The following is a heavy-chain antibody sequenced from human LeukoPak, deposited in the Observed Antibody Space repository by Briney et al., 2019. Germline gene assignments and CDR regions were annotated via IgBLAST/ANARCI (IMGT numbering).Heavy chain of an antibody. CDR1: GDSISSGIYY. J-gene: IGHJ4*02. CDR3: ARTLGAAAGSFDY. V-gene: IGHV4-30-2*01. Sequence: PSQTLSLTCTVSGDSISSGIYYWTWIRQPPGRGLEWIGYIYHSGSTNYNPSLKSRVTISVDKSKNQFSLKLSSVTAADTAVYYCARTLGAAAGSFDYWGQGTLVTVSS. CDR2: IYHSGST. D-gene: IGHD6-13*01.